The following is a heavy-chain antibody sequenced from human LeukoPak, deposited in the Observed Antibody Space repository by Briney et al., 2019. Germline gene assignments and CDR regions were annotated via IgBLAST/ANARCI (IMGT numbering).Heavy chain of an antibody. CDR1: GGSISSSSYY. CDR2: IYYSGST. CDR3: ARQESGSYYLGWFDP. V-gene: IGHV4-39*07. D-gene: IGHD1-26*01. J-gene: IGHJ5*02. Sequence: PSETLSLTCTVSGGSISSSSYYWGWIRQPPGKGLEWIGSIYYSGSTYYNPSLKSRVTISVDTPKNQFSLKLSSVTAADTAVYYCARQESGSYYLGWFDPWGQGTLVTVSS.